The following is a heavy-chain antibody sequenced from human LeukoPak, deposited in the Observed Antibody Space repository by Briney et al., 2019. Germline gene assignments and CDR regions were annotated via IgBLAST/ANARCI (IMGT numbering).Heavy chain of an antibody. CDR2: ISGSGGST. V-gene: IGHV3-23*01. CDR1: GFTFSSYA. Sequence: GGSLRLSCAASGFTFSSYAMSWVRQAPGKRLEWVSAISGSGGSTYYADSVKGRFTISRDNSKNTLYLQMNSLRAEDTAVYYCAKGPGLFYGDYVRYFDYWGQGTLVTVSS. D-gene: IGHD4-17*01. J-gene: IGHJ4*02. CDR3: AKGPGLFYGDYVRYFDY.